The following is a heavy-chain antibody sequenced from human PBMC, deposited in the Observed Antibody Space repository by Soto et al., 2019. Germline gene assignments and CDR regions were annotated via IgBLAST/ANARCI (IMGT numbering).Heavy chain of an antibody. CDR3: ARDSSGWYGHLSPRGDAFDI. D-gene: IGHD6-19*01. J-gene: IGHJ3*02. Sequence: XAVQESCRGAGHTFTSYGSSWVRQAPGQGLECVGWISAYNGNTNYSQKLQGRVTMTTDTSTSTAYMELRSLRSDETAVYYCARDSSGWYGHLSPRGDAFDIWGQGTMVTLSS. CDR2: ISAYNGNT. CDR1: GHTFTSYG. V-gene: IGHV1-18*01.